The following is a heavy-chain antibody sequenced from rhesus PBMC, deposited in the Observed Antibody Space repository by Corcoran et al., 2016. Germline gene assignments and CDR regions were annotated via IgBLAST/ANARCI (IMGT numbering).Heavy chain of an antibody. D-gene: IGHD4-29*01. J-gene: IGHJ4*01. CDR1: GFTFSSYG. CDR2: ISNGGVST. Sequence: EVQLVESGGGLVQPGGSLRLSCAASGFTFSSYGMSWVRQAPGKGLEWVSYISNGGVSTYYADSGKGRFTISRGNSKNTLSLQMNSLRAEDTAVYYCAKEGNYGSSHFDYWGQGVLVTVSS. V-gene: IGHV3S5*01. CDR3: AKEGNYGSSHFDY.